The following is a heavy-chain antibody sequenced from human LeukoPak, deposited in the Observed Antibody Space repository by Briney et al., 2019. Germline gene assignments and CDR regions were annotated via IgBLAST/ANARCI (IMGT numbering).Heavy chain of an antibody. CDR2: INPNSGGT. CDR3: AREYYDFWSGYYRRNWFDP. CDR1: GYTFTGYY. V-gene: IGHV1-2*02. J-gene: IGHJ5*02. Sequence: ASVKVSCKASGYTFTGYYMHWVRHAPGQGLELMGWINPNSGGTNYAQKFQGRVTMTRDTSISTAYMELSRLRSDDTAVYYCAREYYDFWSGYYRRNWFDPWGQGTLVTVSS. D-gene: IGHD3-3*01.